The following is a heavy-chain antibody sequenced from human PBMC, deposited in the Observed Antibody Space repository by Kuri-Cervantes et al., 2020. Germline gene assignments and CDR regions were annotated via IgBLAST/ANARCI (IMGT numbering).Heavy chain of an antibody. CDR3: ASSKRSITPLDY. D-gene: IGHD2-15*01. Sequence: LRLSCAVSGGSISSGGYSWSWIRQPPGKGLEWIGYIYHSGSTYYNPSLKSRVTISVDSSKNQFSLKLSSVTAADTAVYYCASSKRSITPLDYWGQGTLVTVSS. CDR2: IYHSGST. V-gene: IGHV4-30-2*01. CDR1: GGSISSGGYS. J-gene: IGHJ4*02.